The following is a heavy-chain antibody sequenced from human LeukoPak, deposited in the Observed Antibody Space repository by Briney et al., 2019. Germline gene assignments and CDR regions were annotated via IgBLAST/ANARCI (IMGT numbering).Heavy chain of an antibody. CDR3: ARGSDTSHNWFDP. Sequence: SETLSLTCGVSGGSIGTYWWNWIRQPAGKGLEWIGRFHYSGTANYNPSLKSRVSMSLDMSKNQFFLNLSSVTAAGTAIYYCARGSDTSHNWFDPWGLGTLVTVSS. D-gene: IGHD2-2*01. J-gene: IGHJ5*02. CDR1: GGSIGTYW. V-gene: IGHV4-4*07. CDR2: FHYSGTA.